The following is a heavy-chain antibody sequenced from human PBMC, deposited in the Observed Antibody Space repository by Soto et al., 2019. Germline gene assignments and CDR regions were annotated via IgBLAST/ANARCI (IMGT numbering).Heavy chain of an antibody. CDR1: GFTFSSYS. CDR2: ISSSSSYI. CDR3: ARVSCSGGSCSPYYYYGMDV. Sequence: EVQLVESGGGLVKPGGSLRLSCAASGFTFSSYSMNWVRQAPGKGLEWVSSISSSSSYIYYADSVKGRFTISRDNAKNSLYLQMNSLRAEDTAVYYCARVSCSGGSCSPYYYYGMDVWGQGTTVTVSS. J-gene: IGHJ6*02. V-gene: IGHV3-21*01. D-gene: IGHD2-15*01.